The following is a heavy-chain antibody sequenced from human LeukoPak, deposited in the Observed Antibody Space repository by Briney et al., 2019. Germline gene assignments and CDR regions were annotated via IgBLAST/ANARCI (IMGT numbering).Heavy chain of an antibody. CDR1: GFTFSSYA. V-gene: IGHV3-30-3*01. D-gene: IGHD1-1*01. CDR3: ARDHSKKLAYFDY. J-gene: IGHJ4*02. CDR2: ISYDGSNK. Sequence: PGGSLRLSCAASGFTFSSYAMHWVRQAPSKGLEWVAVISYDGSNKYYADSVKGRFTISRDNSKNTLYLQMNSLRAEDTAVYYCARDHSKKLAYFDYWGQGTLVTVSS.